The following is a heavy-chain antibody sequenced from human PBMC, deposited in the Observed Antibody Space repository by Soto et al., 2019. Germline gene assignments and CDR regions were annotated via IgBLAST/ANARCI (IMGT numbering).Heavy chain of an antibody. CDR3: ARDADMTTYDSDV. V-gene: IGHV1-69*12. Sequence: QVQLVQSGAEVKKPGSSVKVSCTASGGTFSSYAIRWVRQAPGPVLEWMGGIIPIFGPAIYAQKFQGRVTITADDSTSTDDMGLSSLRSEDTVVYYGARDADMTTYDSDVWGQGNTVTVSS. CDR2: IIPIFGPA. CDR1: GGTFSSYA. D-gene: IGHD4-17*01. J-gene: IGHJ6*02.